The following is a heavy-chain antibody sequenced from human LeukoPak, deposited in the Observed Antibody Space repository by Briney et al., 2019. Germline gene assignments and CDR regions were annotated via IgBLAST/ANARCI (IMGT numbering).Heavy chain of an antibody. CDR2: INPSGGST. D-gene: IGHD3-10*01. CDR1: GYTFTSYY. Sequence: ASVKVSCKASGYTFTSYYMHWVRQAPGQGLEWMGIINPSGGSTSYAQKFQGRVTMTRDTSTSTVYMELSSLRSEDTAVYYCARELTYGSGSVGAFDIWGQGTMVTVSS. CDR3: ARELTYGSGSVGAFDI. J-gene: IGHJ3*02. V-gene: IGHV1-46*01.